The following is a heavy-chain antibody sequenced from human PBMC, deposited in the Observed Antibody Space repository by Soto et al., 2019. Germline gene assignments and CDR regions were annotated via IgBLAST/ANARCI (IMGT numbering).Heavy chain of an antibody. CDR3: ARDGYSSGWSFRSTNNDY. Sequence: ASVKVSCKASGYTFTSYGISWVRQAPGQGLEWMGWISAYNGNTNYAQKLQGRVTMTTDTSTSTAYKELRSLRSDDTAVYYCARDGYSSGWSFRSTNNDYWGQGTLVTVSS. CDR1: GYTFTSYG. CDR2: ISAYNGNT. J-gene: IGHJ4*02. D-gene: IGHD6-19*01. V-gene: IGHV1-18*01.